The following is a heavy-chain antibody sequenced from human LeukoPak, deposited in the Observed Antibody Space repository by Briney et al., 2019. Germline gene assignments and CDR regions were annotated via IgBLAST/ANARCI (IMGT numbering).Heavy chain of an antibody. CDR2: ISNDGSRT. D-gene: IGHD6-6*01. CDR3: TRDPTSSAKQGAFDF. CDR1: GFTFSSYW. J-gene: IGHJ3*01. V-gene: IGHV3-74*01. Sequence: TGGSLRLSCAASGFTFSSYWMVWVRQVPGKGVVSVSHISNDGSRTIYVDTVKGRFTMSIENPKNTVFLQMKTLRAEDSGVYNCTRDPTSSAKQGAFDFWGQGTIVTVSS.